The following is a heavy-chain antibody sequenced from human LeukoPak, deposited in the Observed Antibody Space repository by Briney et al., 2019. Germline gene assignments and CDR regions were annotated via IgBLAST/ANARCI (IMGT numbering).Heavy chain of an antibody. D-gene: IGHD7-27*01. CDR1: GFTFDDYG. CDR2: INWNGYST. CDR3: ARDLNWETY. V-gene: IGHV3-20*04. J-gene: IGHJ4*02. Sequence: GGSLRLSCAASGFTFDDYGVSWVRQPPGKGLEWVSGINWNGYSTGYADSVKGRFTISRDNAKNSLYLQMTSLRAEDTALYYCARDLNWETYWGQGTLVSVSS.